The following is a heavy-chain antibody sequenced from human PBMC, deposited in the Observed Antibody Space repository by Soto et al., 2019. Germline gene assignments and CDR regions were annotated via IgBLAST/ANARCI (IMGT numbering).Heavy chain of an antibody. Sequence: QVQLVQSGAEVKKPGASVKVSCKASGYTFTSYDINWVRQATGQGLEWMGWMNPNSGNTGYAQKFQGRVTMTRNTSISTAYMELSSLRSEDTAVYYCARGAGYYDFWSGYDYYYGMDVWGQGTTVTVSS. CDR2: MNPNSGNT. CDR1: GYTFTSYD. V-gene: IGHV1-8*01. D-gene: IGHD3-3*01. CDR3: ARGAGYYDFWSGYDYYYGMDV. J-gene: IGHJ6*02.